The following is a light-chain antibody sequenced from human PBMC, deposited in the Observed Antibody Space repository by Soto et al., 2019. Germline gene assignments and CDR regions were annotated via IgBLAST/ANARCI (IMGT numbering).Light chain of an antibody. V-gene: IGKV3-15*01. CDR1: ESLCGF. CDR2: GVS. Sequence: DIVLTQSPATLSVSPGDTVTLSCRASESLCGFLAWYQQKPGQAPRLLMYGVSTRATGIPARFSGGGSATDFTLTISSLQSEDSAFYFSQSYNDWPFASGLGTRLEI. CDR3: QSYNDWPFA. J-gene: IGKJ2*01.